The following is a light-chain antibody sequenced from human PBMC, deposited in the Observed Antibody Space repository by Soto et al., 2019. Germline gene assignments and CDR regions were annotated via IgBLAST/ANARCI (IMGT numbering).Light chain of an antibody. V-gene: IGKV1-5*01. J-gene: IGKJ2*01. Sequence: DIQMTQYPSTLSASVGDRVTITCRASQSISSWLAWYQQKPGKAPKLLIYDASILESGVPSRFSGSESGTEFTLTISSLQPDDFATYYCQPYNNNFGQGTKVDIK. CDR2: DAS. CDR3: QPYNNN. CDR1: QSISSW.